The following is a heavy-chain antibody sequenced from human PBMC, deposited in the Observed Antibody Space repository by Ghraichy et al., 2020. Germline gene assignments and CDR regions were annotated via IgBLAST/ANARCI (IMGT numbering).Heavy chain of an antibody. J-gene: IGHJ4*02. CDR1: GYSISSGYY. Sequence: SETLSLTCAVSGYSISSGYYWGWIRQPPGKGLEWIGSIYHSGSTYYNPSLKSRVTISVDTSKNQFSLKLSSVTAADTAVYYCARHFQKEGSSWYGLEVGRRSDYWGQGTLVTVSS. CDR3: ARHFQKEGSSWYGLEVGRRSDY. V-gene: IGHV4-38-2*01. CDR2: IYHSGST. D-gene: IGHD6-13*01.